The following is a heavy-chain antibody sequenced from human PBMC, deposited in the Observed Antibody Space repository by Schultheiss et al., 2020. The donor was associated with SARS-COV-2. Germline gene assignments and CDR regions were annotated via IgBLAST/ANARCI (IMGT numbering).Heavy chain of an antibody. Sequence: SETLSLTCAVSGYSISSGYYWGWIRQPPGKGLEWIGYIYYLGSTYYNPSLKSRVTISVDTSKNQFSLKLSSVTAADTAVYYCARDSGSYGANDYWGQGTLVTVSS. CDR1: GYSISSGYY. V-gene: IGHV4-38-2*01. CDR3: ARDSGSYGANDY. J-gene: IGHJ4*02. CDR2: IYYLGST. D-gene: IGHD1-26*01.